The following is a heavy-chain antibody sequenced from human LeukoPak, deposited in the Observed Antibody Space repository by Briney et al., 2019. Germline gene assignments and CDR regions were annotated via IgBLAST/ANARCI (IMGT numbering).Heavy chain of an antibody. CDR1: GGSISSGDYY. CDR3: SSQRGVRYCNGGNCYSGALDY. CDR2: TFYGGST. D-gene: IGHD2-15*01. Sequence: PSETLSLTCSVSGGSISSGDYYWSWIRHHPGKGLEWIGYTFYGGSTYYNPSLKSRVSISIDTSQNQISLKLSPVTAADTAVYYCSSQRGVRYCNGGNCYSGALDYWGQGTLVTVSS. J-gene: IGHJ4*02. V-gene: IGHV4-31*03.